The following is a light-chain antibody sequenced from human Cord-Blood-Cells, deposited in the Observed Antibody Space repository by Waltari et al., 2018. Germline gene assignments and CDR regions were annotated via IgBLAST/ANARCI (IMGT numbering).Light chain of an antibody. CDR1: SSDVGGYNY. CDR3: SSYTSSSTWV. J-gene: IGLJ3*02. CDR2: DVS. Sequence: QSAMTQPASVSGSPGQSITISCTGTSSDVGGYNYVSCYQQHPGKALKLIIYDVSNRPSGVSTRVSGSKSVNTASLTISGLQAEDEADYYCSSYTSSSTWVFGGGTKLTVL. V-gene: IGLV2-14*01.